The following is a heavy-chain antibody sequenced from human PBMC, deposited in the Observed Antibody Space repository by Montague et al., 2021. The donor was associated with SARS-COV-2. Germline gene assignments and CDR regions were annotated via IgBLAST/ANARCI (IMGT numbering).Heavy chain of an antibody. CDR1: GDSVTGSRDA. D-gene: IGHD5-12*01. Sequence: CAISGDSVTGSRDAGAYRKNTPSNCIQANSTYYYRSKWDYDYAASVKSRITINADTSKNQFSLQLNSVTPEDTAVYYCARGGYSSDWHWGRGTLVTVSS. CDR3: ARGGYSSDWH. J-gene: IGHJ4*02. CDR2: YYYRSKWDY. V-gene: IGHV6-1*01.